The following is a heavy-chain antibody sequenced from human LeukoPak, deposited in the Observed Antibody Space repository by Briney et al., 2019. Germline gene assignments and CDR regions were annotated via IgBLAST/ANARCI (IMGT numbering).Heavy chain of an antibody. CDR3: VPSATDY. Sequence: GGSLRLSCAASGFHFSNYSMNWVRQAPGKGLDWVATITGSTTYIYYSESVKGRFIISRDNAKNSLYLQMNSLRVEDTGVYYCVPSATDYWGQGTLVTVSS. V-gene: IGHV3-21*01. CDR1: GFHFSNYS. J-gene: IGHJ4*02. D-gene: IGHD1-26*01. CDR2: ITGSTTYI.